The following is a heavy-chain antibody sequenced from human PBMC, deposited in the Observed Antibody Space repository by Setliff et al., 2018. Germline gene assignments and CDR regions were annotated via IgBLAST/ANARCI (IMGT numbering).Heavy chain of an antibody. V-gene: IGHV3-30*02. CDR2: IRYDGSNK. CDR3: ASAGHSGSWFPFDAFHI. J-gene: IGHJ3*02. Sequence: LRLSCAASGFTFSSYGMHWVRQAPGKGLEWVAFIRYDGSNKYYADSVKGRFTISRDNSENTLYLQMNSLRAEDTAVYYCASAGHSGSWFPFDAFHIWGQGTMVTVSS. CDR1: GFTFSSYG. D-gene: IGHD6-13*01.